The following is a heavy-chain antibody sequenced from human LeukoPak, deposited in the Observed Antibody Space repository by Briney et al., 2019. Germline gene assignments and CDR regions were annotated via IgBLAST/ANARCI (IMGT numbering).Heavy chain of an antibody. CDR3: ARRGRYYYDSSGLDY. D-gene: IGHD3-22*01. CDR2: IYYSGST. Sequence: GSLRLSCAASGFTFSTYAMSWVRQAPGKGLAWIGYIYYSGSTNYNPSLKSRVTISVDTSKNQSSLKLSSVTAADTAVYYCARRGRYYYDSSGLDYWGQGTLVTVSS. V-gene: IGHV4-59*08. J-gene: IGHJ4*02. CDR1: GFTFSTYA.